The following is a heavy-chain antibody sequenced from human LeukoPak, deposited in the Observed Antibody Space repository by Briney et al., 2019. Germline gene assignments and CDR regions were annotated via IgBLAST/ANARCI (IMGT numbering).Heavy chain of an antibody. CDR1: GFTFTNYR. J-gene: IGHJ4*02. CDR3: ARSREVLPAGTIDY. V-gene: IGHV3-21*01. Sequence: AGSLRLSCAASGFTFTNYRMNWVRQAPGKRLEWVSSISSGSSYIYSADSVKGRFTISRDNAKNSLYLQMNSLRAEDSAVYYCARSREVLPAGTIDYWGQGTLVTVSS. CDR2: ISSGSSYI. D-gene: IGHD6-13*01.